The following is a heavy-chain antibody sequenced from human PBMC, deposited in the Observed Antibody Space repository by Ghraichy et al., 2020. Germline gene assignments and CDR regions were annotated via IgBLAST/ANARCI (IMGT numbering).Heavy chain of an antibody. CDR2: ISGSGDAT. Sequence: GGSLRLSCAASGFTFTTHAMSWVRQAPGKGLEWVSSISGSGDATHDADSVQGRFTISRDNSKNTVSLLMNSLTAEDTAIYYCAKAQMGGYNFGPVDYWGQGSLVTVSS. D-gene: IGHD5-18*01. V-gene: IGHV3-23*01. CDR3: AKAQMGGYNFGPVDY. J-gene: IGHJ4*02. CDR1: GFTFTTHA.